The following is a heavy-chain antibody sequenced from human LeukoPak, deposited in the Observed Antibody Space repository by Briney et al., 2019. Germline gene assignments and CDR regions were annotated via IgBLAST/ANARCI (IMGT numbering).Heavy chain of an antibody. Sequence: SVKVSCKASGGTFSSYAISWVRQAPGQGLEWMGRIIPIFGTANYAQKFQGRVTITTDESTSTAYMELSSLRSEDTAVYYCAREGIYYDFWSGAPCYYYINVWGKGTTVTVSS. J-gene: IGHJ6*03. V-gene: IGHV1-69*05. CDR3: AREGIYYDFWSGAPCYYYINV. D-gene: IGHD3-3*01. CDR1: GGTFSSYA. CDR2: IIPIFGTA.